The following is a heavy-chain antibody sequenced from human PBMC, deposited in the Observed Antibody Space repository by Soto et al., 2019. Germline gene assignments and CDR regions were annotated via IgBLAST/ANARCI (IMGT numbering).Heavy chain of an antibody. Sequence: GGSLRLSCAASGFTFSDYYMSWIRQASGKGLEWVSYISSSGSTIYYADSVKGRFTISRDNAKNSLYLQMNSLRAEDTAVYYCARAYDFWSRWFDPWGQGTLVTVSS. D-gene: IGHD3-3*01. CDR2: ISSSGSTI. CDR3: ARAYDFWSRWFDP. J-gene: IGHJ5*02. CDR1: GFTFSDYY. V-gene: IGHV3-11*01.